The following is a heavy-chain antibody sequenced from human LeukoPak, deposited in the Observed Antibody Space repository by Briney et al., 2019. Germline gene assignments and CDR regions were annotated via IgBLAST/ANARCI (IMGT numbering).Heavy chain of an antibody. V-gene: IGHV1-3*03. D-gene: IGHD3-22*01. Sequence: ASVNVSCAASGFPFTTYAIHWVRQAPGQRREWMGWVNADNSNTKYSQEFQGRVTITRDTSASTAYMALNSLRSEDMAVYYCAVGDYYYDTRFDYWGQGTLVTVSS. CDR2: VNADNSNT. CDR3: AVGDYYYDTRFDY. CDR1: GFPFTTYA. J-gene: IGHJ4*02.